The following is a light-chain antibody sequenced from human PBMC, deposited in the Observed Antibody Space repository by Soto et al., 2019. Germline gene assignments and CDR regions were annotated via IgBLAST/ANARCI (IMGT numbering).Light chain of an antibody. CDR2: GAS. Sequence: EIVLTQSPGTLSLSPGERATLACRASQSVRSNYLAWYQQKPGQAPRLLIYGASSRATGIPDRFSGSGSGTDFTLTISRLEPEDFAVYYCQQYNNWPQYTVGQGTKVDIK. CDR3: QQYNNWPQYT. V-gene: IGKV3-20*01. CDR1: QSVRSNY. J-gene: IGKJ2*01.